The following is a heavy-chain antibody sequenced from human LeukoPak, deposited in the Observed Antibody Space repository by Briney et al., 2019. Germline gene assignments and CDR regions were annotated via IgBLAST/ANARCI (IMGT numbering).Heavy chain of an antibody. CDR1: GFTVSSNY. V-gene: IGHV3-66*01. J-gene: IGHJ4*02. Sequence: AGGTLRLSCAASGFTVSSNYMSWVRQAPGKGLEWVSVIYSGGSTYYADSVKGRFTISRDNSKNTLYLQMNSLRAEDTAVYYCTYGSGSYYPPGYWGQGTLVTVSS. D-gene: IGHD3-10*01. CDR2: IYSGGST. CDR3: TYGSGSYYPPGY.